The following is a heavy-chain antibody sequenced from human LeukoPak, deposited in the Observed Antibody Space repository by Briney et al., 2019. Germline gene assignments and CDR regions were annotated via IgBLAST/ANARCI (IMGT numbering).Heavy chain of an antibody. CDR1: GFTVSSNY. Sequence: PGGSLRLSCAASGFTVSSNYMSWVRQAPGKGLEWVSVIYSGGSTYYADSVKGRFTISRDNSKNTLYLRMNSLGADDTAVYYCARGFPGYCFDYWGQGTLVTVSS. D-gene: IGHD6-13*01. J-gene: IGHJ4*02. V-gene: IGHV3-53*01. CDR2: IYSGGST. CDR3: ARGFPGYCFDY.